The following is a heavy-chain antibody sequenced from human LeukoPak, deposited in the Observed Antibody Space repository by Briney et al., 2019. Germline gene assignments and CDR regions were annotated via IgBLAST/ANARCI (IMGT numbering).Heavy chain of an antibody. Sequence: GESLKISCKGSGYSFTSYWIGWVRQMPGKGLEWMGIIYPGDSDTRYSPSFQGQVTISADKSISTAYLQWSSLKASDTAMYYRARRSRPIAAAGNWFDPWGQGTLVTVSS. D-gene: IGHD6-13*01. V-gene: IGHV5-51*01. CDR1: GYSFTSYW. J-gene: IGHJ5*02. CDR3: ARRSRPIAAAGNWFDP. CDR2: IYPGDSDT.